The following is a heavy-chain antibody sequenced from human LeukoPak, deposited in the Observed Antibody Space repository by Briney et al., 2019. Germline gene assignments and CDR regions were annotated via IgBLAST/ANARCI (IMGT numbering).Heavy chain of an antibody. J-gene: IGHJ4*02. D-gene: IGHD2-2*01. CDR1: WFTFTNTW. CDR3: ISGFCSSASCYA. V-gene: IGHV3-15*01. Sequence: GGVPRLSCEDSWFTFTNTWVSRVPQAPGEGLGWVCRIRRKTDGGTADYAAPVMGRFTISRDDSNNTLYLQMNSLKTEDTAVYYCISGFCSSASCYAWGRGTLVIVSS. CDR2: IRRKTDGGTA.